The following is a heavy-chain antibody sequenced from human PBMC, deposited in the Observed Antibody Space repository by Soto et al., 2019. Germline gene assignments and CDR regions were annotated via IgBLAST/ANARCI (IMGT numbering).Heavy chain of an antibody. CDR1: GFTFSSYA. J-gene: IGHJ4*02. CDR3: ARDGVGGSGYYSAFDY. CDR2: ISYDGSNK. V-gene: IGHV3-30-3*01. D-gene: IGHD3-22*01. Sequence: GGSLRLSCAASGFTFSSYAMHWVRQAPGKGLEWVAVISYDGSNKYYADSVKGRFTISRDNSKNTLYLQMNSLRAEDTAVYYCARDGVGGSGYYSAFDYWGQGTLVTVSS.